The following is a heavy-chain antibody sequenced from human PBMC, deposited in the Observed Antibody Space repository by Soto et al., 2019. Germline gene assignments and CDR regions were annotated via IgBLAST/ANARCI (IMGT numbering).Heavy chain of an antibody. CDR3: ARDRGNDYGDAYAFDI. D-gene: IGHD4-17*01. V-gene: IGHV4-31*03. CDR2: IYYSGST. J-gene: IGHJ3*02. CDR1: GGSISSGGYY. Sequence: QVQLQESGPGLVKPSQTLSLTCTVSGGSISSGGYYWSWIRQHPGKGLEWIGYIYYSGSTYYNPSLKSRFTISVDTSKNQFSLKLSSVTAADTAVYYCARDRGNDYGDAYAFDIWGQGTMVTVSS.